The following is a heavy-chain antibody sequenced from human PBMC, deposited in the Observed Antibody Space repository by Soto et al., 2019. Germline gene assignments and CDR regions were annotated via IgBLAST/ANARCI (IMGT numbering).Heavy chain of an antibody. CDR1: GFTFSSYS. V-gene: IGHV4-39*07. Sequence: GSLRLSCAASGFTFSSYSMNWVRQPPGKGLEWIGSIYYSGSTYYNPSLKSRVTISVDTSKNQFSLKLSSVTAADTAVYYCARDGPSAMALDYWGQGTLVTVSS. CDR2: IYYSGST. D-gene: IGHD5-18*01. J-gene: IGHJ4*02. CDR3: ARDGPSAMALDY.